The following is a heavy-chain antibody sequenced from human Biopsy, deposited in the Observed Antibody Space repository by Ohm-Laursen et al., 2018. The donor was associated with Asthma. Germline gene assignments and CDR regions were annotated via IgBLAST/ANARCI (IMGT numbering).Heavy chain of an antibody. CDR2: IHYSGST. CDR1: GVSIRSYY. CDR3: AGFCSGGNCPDH. D-gene: IGHD2-15*01. Sequence: SETLSLTCTVSGVSIRSYYWTWIRPPPGKGLEWIGNIHYSGSTYSNPSLKSRVTISVDTSKKQIPLRLSSVIAADTAVYYCAGFCSGGNCPDHWGQGTLVTVSS. V-gene: IGHV4-59*01. J-gene: IGHJ4*02.